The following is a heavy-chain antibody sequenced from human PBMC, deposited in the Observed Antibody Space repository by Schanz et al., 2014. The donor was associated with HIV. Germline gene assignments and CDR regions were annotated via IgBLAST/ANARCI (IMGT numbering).Heavy chain of an antibody. D-gene: IGHD2-2*01. J-gene: IGHJ5*02. CDR1: GYSFTNFD. V-gene: IGHV1-18*01. Sequence: VQLVQSRGEVKKPGASVKVSCKASGYSFTNFDVSWVRQAPGQGLEWMGWISAHNGDTNYAQKFQGRITLTTDSPTSTAYMELRNLRSDDTAVYYCARDLRVVPAASDNWFDPWGRGTLVIVSS. CDR3: ARDLRVVPAASDNWFDP. CDR2: ISAHNGDT.